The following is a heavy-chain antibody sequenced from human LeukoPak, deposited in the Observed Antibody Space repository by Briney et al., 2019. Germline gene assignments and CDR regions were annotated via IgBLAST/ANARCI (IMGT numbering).Heavy chain of an antibody. V-gene: IGHV1-18*01. CDR2: ISAYNGNT. CDR3: ARASGGATPGYYFDN. J-gene: IGHJ4*02. D-gene: IGHD1-26*01. Sequence: GASVKVSCKASGYTFTSYGISWVRQAPGQGLEWMGWISAYNGNTNYAQKFQGRVTMTTDTSTSTAYTELRRLRSDDTAVYYCARASGGATPGYYFDNWGQGTLVTVSS. CDR1: GYTFTSYG.